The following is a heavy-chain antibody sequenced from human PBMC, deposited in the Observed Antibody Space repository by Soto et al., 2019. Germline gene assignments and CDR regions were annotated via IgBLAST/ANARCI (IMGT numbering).Heavy chain of an antibody. J-gene: IGHJ6*03. D-gene: IGHD3-10*01. CDR3: ARDSLPLWFGGEDYYYYMDV. V-gene: IGHV3-74*01. CDR1: GFTFSSYW. CDR2: INSDGSST. Sequence: GGSLRLSCAASGFTFSSYWMHWVRQAPGKGLVWVSRINSDGSSTSYADSVKGRFTISRDNAKNTLYLQMNSLRAEDTAVYYCARDSLPLWFGGEDYYYYMDVWGKGTTVTVSS.